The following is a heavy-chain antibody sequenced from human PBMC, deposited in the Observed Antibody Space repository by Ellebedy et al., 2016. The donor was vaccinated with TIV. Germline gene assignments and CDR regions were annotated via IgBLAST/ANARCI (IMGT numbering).Heavy chain of an antibody. J-gene: IGHJ2*01. D-gene: IGHD6-19*01. CDR3: TRSSAGGFEYWYSDL. CDR2: VYYTGRT. Sequence: MPSETLSLTCTVSGGSMINYYWSWVRQSPEKGLEWVAYVYYTGRTNYNPSLGSRVTISLDTSKRQFSLNLRSLTAADTAVYYCTRSSAGGFEYWYSDLWGRGTLVTVSS. V-gene: IGHV4-59*01. CDR1: GGSMINYY.